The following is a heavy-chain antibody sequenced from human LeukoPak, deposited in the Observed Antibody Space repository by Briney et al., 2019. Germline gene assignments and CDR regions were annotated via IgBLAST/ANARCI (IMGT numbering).Heavy chain of an antibody. V-gene: IGHV1-2*02. D-gene: IGHD3-22*01. CDR3: ASGVMDFDRGSYYDDAFDI. CDR1: GYTFTDYY. CDR2: INPNSGGT. J-gene: IGHJ3*02. Sequence: PVASVKVSCKASGYTFTDYYIHWVRQAPGQGLEWMGWINPNSGGTNYAQKFRDRVTMTRDASISTAYMELSRLRSDDTAIYFCASGVMDFDRGSYYDDAFDIWGQGTMVTVSS.